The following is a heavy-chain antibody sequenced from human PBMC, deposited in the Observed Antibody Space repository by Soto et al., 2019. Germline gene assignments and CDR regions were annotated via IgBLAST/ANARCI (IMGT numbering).Heavy chain of an antibody. Sequence: QVQLVQSGAEVKKPGASVKVSCKASGYTFTGYYMHWVRQAPGQGLEWMGWINPNSGGTNYAQKIQGWVTMPRDTSISTAYMELGRLRSDDTAVYYCARGGIAARGYYYYMDVWGKGTTVTVSS. D-gene: IGHD6-13*01. J-gene: IGHJ6*03. CDR1: GYTFTGYY. V-gene: IGHV1-2*04. CDR2: INPNSGGT. CDR3: ARGGIAARGYYYYMDV.